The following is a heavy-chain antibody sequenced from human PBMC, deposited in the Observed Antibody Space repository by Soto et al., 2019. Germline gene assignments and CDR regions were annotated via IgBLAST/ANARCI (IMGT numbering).Heavy chain of an antibody. Sequence: SGPTLVNPTQTLTLTSTFSGFSLSTSGVGLGWIRQPPGKALEWLALIYWNDDKRYSPSLKSRLTITKDTSKNQVVLTMTNMDPVDTATYYCAHSIAAAGTPPRISYYGMDVWGQGTTVTVSS. CDR1: GFSLSTSGVG. CDR3: AHSIAAAGTPPRISYYGMDV. V-gene: IGHV2-5*01. J-gene: IGHJ6*02. CDR2: IYWNDDK. D-gene: IGHD6-13*01.